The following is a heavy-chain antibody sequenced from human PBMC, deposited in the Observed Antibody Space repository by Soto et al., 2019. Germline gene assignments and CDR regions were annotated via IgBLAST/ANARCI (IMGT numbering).Heavy chain of an antibody. Sequence: GASVKVSCKASGFTFTTYDIHWVRQATGQGLEWVGYMNPNSGNTGYAQKFQGRVTMTRNTSISTAYMELSSLRSEDTAVYYCARGVTSGSFPPFDLWGQGTLVTVSS. CDR1: GFTFTTYD. CDR2: MNPNSGNT. J-gene: IGHJ4*02. V-gene: IGHV1-8*01. D-gene: IGHD1-26*01. CDR3: ARGVTSGSFPPFDL.